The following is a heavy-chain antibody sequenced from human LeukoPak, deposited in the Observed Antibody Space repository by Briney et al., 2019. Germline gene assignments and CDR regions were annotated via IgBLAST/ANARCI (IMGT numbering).Heavy chain of an antibody. D-gene: IGHD3-3*01. CDR3: ARGSRFLEWLLYHRNWFDP. CDR1: GGSFSGYY. CDR2: INHSGST. V-gene: IGHV4-34*01. Sequence: SETLSLTCAVYGGSFSGYYWSWIRHPPGKGLGWIGEINHSGSTNYNPSLKSRVTISVDTSKNQSSLKLSSVAAADTAVYYCARGSRFLEWLLYHRNWFDPWGLGTLVTVSS. J-gene: IGHJ5*02.